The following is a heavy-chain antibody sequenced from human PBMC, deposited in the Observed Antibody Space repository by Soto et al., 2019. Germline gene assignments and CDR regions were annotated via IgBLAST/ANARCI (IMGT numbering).Heavy chain of an antibody. D-gene: IGHD2-15*01. J-gene: IGHJ4*02. CDR3: ARTIGGASSLYFDY. Sequence: EVQLVESGGALVQPGGSLRLSCAASGFTVSSNYMNWVRQAPGKGLEWVSVIYSGGLTSYADSVKGRFTISRDSSKNTLYLQMNSLRTEDTAVYYCARTIGGASSLYFDYWGQGTLVTVSS. V-gene: IGHV3-66*01. CDR2: IYSGGLT. CDR1: GFTVSSNY.